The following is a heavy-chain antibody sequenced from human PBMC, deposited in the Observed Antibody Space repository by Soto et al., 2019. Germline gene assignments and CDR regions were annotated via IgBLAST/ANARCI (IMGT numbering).Heavy chain of an antibody. CDR1: GYTFIDYS. CDR2: ISASNGNT. D-gene: IGHD2-15*01. V-gene: IGHV1-18*04. CDR3: AREGLTSGYSFAY. Sequence: QVQLVQSGSEVKKPGTSVKVSCKASGYTFIDYSITWVRQAPGQGLEWMGGISASNGNTEYAQKVQGRVTMTTDTSTGTAYMELRSLRSDDTAMYYCAREGLTSGYSFAYWGQGTLVTVSS. J-gene: IGHJ4*02.